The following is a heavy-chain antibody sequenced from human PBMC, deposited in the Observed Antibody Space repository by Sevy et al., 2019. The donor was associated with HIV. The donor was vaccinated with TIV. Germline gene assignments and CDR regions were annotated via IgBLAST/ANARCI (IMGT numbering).Heavy chain of an antibody. CDR1: GASISSSGYY. CDR3: AGPILTYNSGWSCYDY. V-gene: IGHV4-39*01. CDR2: IRYSGET. Sequence: SETLSLTCTVSGASISSSGYYWGLIRQPPGKGLEWIASIRYSGETFYNPSLKSRVTISADTSKNQFSLQLTSVTAADTAIYFCAGPILTYNSGWSCYDYWGQGTVVTVSS. J-gene: IGHJ4*02. D-gene: IGHD6-19*01.